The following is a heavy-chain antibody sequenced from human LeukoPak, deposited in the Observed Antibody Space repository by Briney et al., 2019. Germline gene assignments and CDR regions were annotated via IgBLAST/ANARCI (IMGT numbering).Heavy chain of an antibody. CDR3: ASSPPTYSDAFDI. D-gene: IGHD2-15*01. J-gene: IGHJ3*02. Sequence: SETLSLTCTVSGGSISSYYWGWIRQPPGQGLEWIGSIYYSGSTYYNPSLKSRVTISVDTSKNQFSLKLSSVTAADTAVYYCASSPPTYSDAFDIWGQGTMVTVSS. CDR1: GGSISSYY. V-gene: IGHV4-39*07. CDR2: IYYSGST.